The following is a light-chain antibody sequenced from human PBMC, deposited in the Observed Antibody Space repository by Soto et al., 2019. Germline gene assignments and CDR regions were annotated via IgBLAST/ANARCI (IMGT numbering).Light chain of an antibody. CDR1: NSDIGGYNY. CDR3: SSYTTSSTWV. V-gene: IGLV2-14*01. CDR2: AVS. J-gene: IGLJ3*02. Sequence: QSALTQPATVSGSPGQSITISCTGTNSDIGGYNYVSWYQQHPGKAPKLIIYAVSYWPSGVSNRFSGSKSGNTASLTISGLQADDEADYYCSSYTTSSTWVFGGGTKLTVL.